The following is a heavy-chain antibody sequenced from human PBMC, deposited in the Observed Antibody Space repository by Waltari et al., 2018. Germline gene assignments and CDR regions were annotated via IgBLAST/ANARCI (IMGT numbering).Heavy chain of an antibody. J-gene: IGHJ5*02. CDR3: ARGAAAGKGANWFDP. V-gene: IGHV1-8*01. D-gene: IGHD6-13*01. CDR1: GYNFTSYD. CDR2: MNPNSGNT. Sequence: QVQLVQSGAEVKKPGAAVKVSCKASGYNFTSYDINWVRQATGQGVEWMGWMNPNSGNTGYAQKFQDRVIMTTNPSISTAYMELSSLRSEDTAVYYCARGAAAGKGANWFDPWGQGTLVIVSS.